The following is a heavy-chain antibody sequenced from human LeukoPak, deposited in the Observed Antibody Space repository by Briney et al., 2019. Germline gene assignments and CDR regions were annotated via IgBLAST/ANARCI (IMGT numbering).Heavy chain of an antibody. V-gene: IGHV3-7*03. CDR2: IKQDGSEK. Sequence: GGSLRLSCAASGFTFSSYWMSWVRQAPGKGLEWVANIKQDGSEKYYVDSVKGRSTISRDNAKNSLYLQMNSLRAEDTAVYYCARGGDFDRARWFDPWGQGILVTVSS. J-gene: IGHJ5*02. CDR1: GFTFSSYW. CDR3: ARGGDFDRARWFDP. D-gene: IGHD3-9*01.